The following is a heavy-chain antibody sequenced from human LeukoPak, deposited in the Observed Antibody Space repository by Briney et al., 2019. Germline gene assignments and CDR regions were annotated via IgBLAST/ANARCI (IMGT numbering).Heavy chain of an antibody. J-gene: IGHJ4*02. CDR1: GYTFTSYD. CDR2: MNPNSGNT. V-gene: IGHV1-8*01. D-gene: IGHD6-13*01. CDR3: ARGTRGSSSWYGYYFDY. Sequence: GASVKVSCKASGYTFTSYDINWVRQATGQGLEWMGWMNPNSGNTGYAQKFQGRVTMTRNTAISTAYMELSSLRSEDTAVYYCARGTRGSSSWYGYYFDYWGQGTLVTVSS.